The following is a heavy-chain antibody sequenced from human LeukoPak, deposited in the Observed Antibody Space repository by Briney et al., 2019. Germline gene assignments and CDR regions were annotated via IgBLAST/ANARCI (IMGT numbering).Heavy chain of an antibody. Sequence: PGGSLRLSCAVSGITLSNYGMSWVRQAPGKGLEWVAGMSDSGGGANYADSVKGRFTISRDNSKNTLHLQMNSLRVEDTAVYYCARDIGDSGFFLDYWGQGTLVTVSS. D-gene: IGHD3-22*01. V-gene: IGHV3-23*01. J-gene: IGHJ4*02. CDR2: MSDSGGGA. CDR1: GITLSNYG. CDR3: ARDIGDSGFFLDY.